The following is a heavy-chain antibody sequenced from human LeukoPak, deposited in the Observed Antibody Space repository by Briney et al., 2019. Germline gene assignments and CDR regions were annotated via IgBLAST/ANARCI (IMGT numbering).Heavy chain of an antibody. CDR1: GGSISSYY. CDR2: IYYSGST. Sequence: SETLSLTCTVSGGSISSYYWSWIRQPPGKGLEWLGYIYYSGSTKYNPSLKSRVTISEDTSKNQFSLKLSSVTAADTAVYYCARSHLHLTRTYYYYLIDLWRKGTTVTVSS. CDR3: ARSHLHLTRTYYYYLIDL. D-gene: IGHD2-15*01. V-gene: IGHV4-59*01. J-gene: IGHJ6*03.